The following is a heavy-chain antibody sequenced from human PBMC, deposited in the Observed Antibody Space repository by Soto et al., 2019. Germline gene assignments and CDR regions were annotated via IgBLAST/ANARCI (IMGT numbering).Heavy chain of an antibody. V-gene: IGHV1-69*13. CDR3: ARDVEMATPDYYYYYGMDV. CDR2: IIPIFGTA. CDR1: GGTFSSYA. Sequence: SVKVSCKASGGTFSSYAISWVRQAPGQGLEWMGGIIPIFGTANYAQKFQGRVTITADESTSTAYMELSSLRSEDTAVYYCARDVEMATPDYYYYYGMDVWGQGTTVTVSS. J-gene: IGHJ6*02.